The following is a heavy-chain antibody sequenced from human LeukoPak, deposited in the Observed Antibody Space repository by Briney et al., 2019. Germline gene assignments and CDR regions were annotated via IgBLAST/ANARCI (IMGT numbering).Heavy chain of an antibody. CDR2: INHSGST. CDR3: ARYGYDSSGYYYGYFDY. CDR1: GESFRGYY. J-gene: IGHJ4*02. V-gene: IGHV4-34*01. Sequence: SETLSLTSAVPGESFRGYYWSWIRQPPGKRLKWIAEINHSGSTNYNPSLKSRVTISVDTSKNQFSLKLSSVTAADTAVYYCARYGYDSSGYYYGYFDYWGQGTLVTVSS. D-gene: IGHD3-22*01.